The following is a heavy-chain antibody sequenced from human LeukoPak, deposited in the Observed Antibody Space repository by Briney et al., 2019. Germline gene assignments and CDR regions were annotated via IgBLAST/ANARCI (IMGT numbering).Heavy chain of an antibody. CDR3: ARDTRIEWLRFLDY. V-gene: IGHV4-31*03. D-gene: IGHD5-12*01. J-gene: IGHJ4*02. CDR1: GDSISNGGSISNGGHY. Sequence: SETLSLTCTVSGDSISNGGSISNGGHYWSWIRQFPGKGLEWIGYIYHSGNTYYNPSLESRVTISVDTSEDRFSLRLNSVTAADTAIYYCARDTRIEWLRFLDYWGQGILVTVSS. CDR2: IYHSGNT.